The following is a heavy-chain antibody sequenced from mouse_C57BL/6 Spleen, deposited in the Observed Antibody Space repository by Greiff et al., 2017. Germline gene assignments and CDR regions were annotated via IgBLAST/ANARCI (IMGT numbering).Heavy chain of an antibody. Sequence: VQLQQSGPELVKPGASVKISCKASGYSFTGYYMNWVKQSPEKSLEWIGEINPSTGGTTYNQKFKAKATLTVDKSSSTAYMQLKSLTSEDSAVXYCARWEDYYAMDYWGQGTSVTVSS. V-gene: IGHV1-42*01. CDR1: GYSFTGYY. D-gene: IGHD4-1*01. CDR2: INPSTGGT. J-gene: IGHJ4*01. CDR3: ARWEDYYAMDY.